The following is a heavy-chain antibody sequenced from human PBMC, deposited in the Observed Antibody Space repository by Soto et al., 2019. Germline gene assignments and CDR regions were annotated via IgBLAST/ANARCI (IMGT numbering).Heavy chain of an antibody. J-gene: IGHJ4*02. CDR3: ARHYYDSSGYFFDY. CDR2: IIPIFGTA. V-gene: IGHV1-69*13. Sequence: SVKVSCKAAGGTFSSDAISWVRQSPGQGLEWMGGIIPIFGTANYAQKFQGRVTITADESTSTAYMELSSLRSEDTAVYYCARHYYDSSGYFFDYWGQGTLVTVSS. CDR1: GGTFSSDA. D-gene: IGHD3-22*01.